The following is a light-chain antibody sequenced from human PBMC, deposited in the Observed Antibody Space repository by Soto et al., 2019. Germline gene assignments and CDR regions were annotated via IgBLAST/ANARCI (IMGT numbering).Light chain of an antibody. Sequence: IHLTQSPSSLSASVLYRVTFTCLASEDISSYLVWYQQKPGAAPKLLIYAASALHSGVPSRFSGSGSGTDFTLTISSLHPEDFAVYFCQQFKNYPITFGQGTRLEIK. J-gene: IGKJ5*01. V-gene: IGKV1-9*01. CDR1: EDISSY. CDR2: AAS. CDR3: QQFKNYPIT.